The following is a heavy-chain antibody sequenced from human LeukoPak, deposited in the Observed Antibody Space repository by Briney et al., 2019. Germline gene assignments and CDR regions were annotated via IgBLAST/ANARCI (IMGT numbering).Heavy chain of an antibody. CDR3: ARDVWIQLYYYYGMDV. CDR2: ISTYNGST. CDR1: GYSFTSYG. V-gene: IGHV1-18*01. D-gene: IGHD5-18*01. J-gene: IGHJ6*02. Sequence: ASVKVSCKASGYSFTSYGLTWVRQAPGQGLEWMGWISTYNGSTNYAQNLQGRVTMTRNTSISTAYMELSSLRSEDTAVYYCARDVWIQLYYYYGMDVWGQGTTVTVSS.